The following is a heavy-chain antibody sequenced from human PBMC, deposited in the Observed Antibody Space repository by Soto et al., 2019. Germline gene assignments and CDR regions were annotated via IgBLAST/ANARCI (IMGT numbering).Heavy chain of an antibody. CDR3: AKATATSGGAFEI. Sequence: GESLKISCAVSGFICSSYDMSWVRQAPGKGLEWVSTILVGGSTHYGDSVKGRFTISRDTSKNTVYLQMNRLTGGDTAVYYCAKATATSGGAFEIYGQGTMVTVSS. CDR2: ILVGGST. CDR1: GFICSSYD. V-gene: IGHV3-23*01. D-gene: IGHD1-1*01. J-gene: IGHJ3*02.